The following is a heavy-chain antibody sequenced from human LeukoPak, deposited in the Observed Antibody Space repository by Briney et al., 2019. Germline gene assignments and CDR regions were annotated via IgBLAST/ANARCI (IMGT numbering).Heavy chain of an antibody. CDR2: IGPGGDNT. CDR3: ARGAQLTDY. D-gene: IGHD6-13*01. J-gene: IGHJ4*02. Sequence: GGSLRLSCAASGFTFSTYGMHWVRQAPGKGLEYVSGIGPGGDNTYYAKCVKGRFTISRDDSKHMLYLQMDSLRSDDMAVYYCARGAQLTDYWGQGTLVTVSS. CDR1: GFTFSTYG. V-gene: IGHV3-64*01.